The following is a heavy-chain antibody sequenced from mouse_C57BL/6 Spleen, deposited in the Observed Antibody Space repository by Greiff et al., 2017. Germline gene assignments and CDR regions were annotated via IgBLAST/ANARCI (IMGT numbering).Heavy chain of an antibody. Sequence: VQLKESGPELVKPGASVKISCKASGYSFTDYNMNWVKQSNGKSLEWIGVINPNYGTTSYNQKFKGKATLTVAQSSSTAYMQLNSLTSEDSAVDYCARADYYGSSYDYFDYWGQGTTLTVSS. CDR1: GYSFTDYN. CDR3: ARADYYGSSYDYFDY. J-gene: IGHJ2*01. D-gene: IGHD1-1*01. CDR2: INPNYGTT. V-gene: IGHV1-39*01.